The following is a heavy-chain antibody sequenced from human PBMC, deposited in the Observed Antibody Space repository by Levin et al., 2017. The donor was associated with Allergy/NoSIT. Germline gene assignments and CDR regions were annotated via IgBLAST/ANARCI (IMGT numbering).Heavy chain of an antibody. CDR1: GYSISSGYY. V-gene: IGHV4-38-2*02. CDR3: ARVGATNWFDP. CDR2: IYHSGST. D-gene: IGHD1-26*01. Sequence: SETLSLTCTVSGYSISSGYYWGWIRQPPGKGLEWIGSIYHSGSTYYNPSLKSRVTISVDTSKNQFSLKLSSVTAADTAVYYCARVGATNWFDPWGQGTLVTVSS. J-gene: IGHJ5*02.